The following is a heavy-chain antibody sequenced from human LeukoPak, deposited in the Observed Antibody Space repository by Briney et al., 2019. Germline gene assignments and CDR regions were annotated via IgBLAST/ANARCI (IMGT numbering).Heavy chain of an antibody. CDR3: AKSYDTSGQRAFDI. CDR2: ISVDGTHT. J-gene: IGHJ3*02. D-gene: IGHD3-22*01. Sequence: GSLRLSCAASGFTFSRYAMSWVRQAPGKGLEWVSAISVDGTHTYYAYSVKGQFTISRDNSENTLHLQMNSLSAEDTAVYYCAKSYDTSGQRAFDIWGQGTMVTVSS. V-gene: IGHV3-23*01. CDR1: GFTFSRYA.